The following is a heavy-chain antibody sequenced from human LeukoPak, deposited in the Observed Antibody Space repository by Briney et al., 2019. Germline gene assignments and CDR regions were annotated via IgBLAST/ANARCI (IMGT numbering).Heavy chain of an antibody. CDR1: GHTFIAYY. CDR3: GRESAGTGWFDP. D-gene: IGHD6-13*01. CDR2: INPNDGTR. J-gene: IGHJ5*02. Sequence: ASVKVSCKASGHTFIAYYIHWVRQAPGQGLEWMGVINPNDGTRNYAQKFQGRVTMTRETATTTFYMELSSLTSEDTAVFYCGRESAGTGWFDPWGQGTLVTVSS. V-gene: IGHV1-46*01.